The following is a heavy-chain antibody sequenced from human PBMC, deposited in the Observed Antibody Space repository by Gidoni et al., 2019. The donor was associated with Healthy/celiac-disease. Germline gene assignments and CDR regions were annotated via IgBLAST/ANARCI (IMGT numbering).Heavy chain of an antibody. Sequence: EVPLVESGGGLVQPGGSLRLSCPASGFPFRSYRLNWVRQAPGKGLEWVSYISSSSSTIYYADSVKGRFTISRDNAKNSLYLQMNSLRDEDTAVYYCARDISLLLWFGESDAFDIWGQGTMVTVSS. J-gene: IGHJ3*02. D-gene: IGHD3-10*01. CDR2: ISSSSSTI. V-gene: IGHV3-48*02. CDR3: ARDISLLLWFGESDAFDI. CDR1: GFPFRSYR.